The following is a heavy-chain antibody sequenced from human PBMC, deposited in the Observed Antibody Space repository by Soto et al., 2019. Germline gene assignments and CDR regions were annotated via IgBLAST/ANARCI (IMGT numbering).Heavy chain of an antibody. Sequence: QVQLVQSGAEVKKPGSSVKVSCKTSGGTFRTSAISWVRQAPGQGLEWMGGIMPVFPTPDYAQKFQGRVTITADEATGTAYMELSSLRSEDTAVYYCARDKDRQQLGGNYYCIMAVWGQGTTVTVSS. J-gene: IGHJ6*01. CDR3: ARDKDRQQLGGNYYCIMAV. CDR1: GGTFRTSA. CDR2: IMPVFPTP. V-gene: IGHV1-69*12. D-gene: IGHD3-3*02.